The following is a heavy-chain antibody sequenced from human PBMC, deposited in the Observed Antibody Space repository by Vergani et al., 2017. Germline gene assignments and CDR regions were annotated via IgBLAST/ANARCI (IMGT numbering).Heavy chain of an antibody. D-gene: IGHD3-16*01. CDR1: GYTFTGYN. CDR3: ARGEDFQDRGGFDP. V-gene: IGHV1-2*02. CDR2: INPNSGGT. J-gene: IGHJ5*02. Sequence: QVQLVQSGAEVKKPGASVKVSCKASGYTFTGYNMHWVRQAPGQGLGWMGWINPNSGGTNYAQKFQGRVTMTRDTSISTAYMELSRLRSDHTAVYYCARGEDFQDRGGFDPWGQGTLVTVSS.